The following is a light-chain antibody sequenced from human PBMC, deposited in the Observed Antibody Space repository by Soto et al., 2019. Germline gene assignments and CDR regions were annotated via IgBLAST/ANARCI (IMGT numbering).Light chain of an antibody. J-gene: IGKJ5*01. V-gene: IGKV4-1*01. CDR3: QQRSNWPPIT. CDR1: QSVLYSSSNNNY. CDR2: WAS. Sequence: DIVMTQSPDSLAVSLGERATINCKSSQSVLYSSSNNNYLAWYQQKPGQPPRLLIYWASTRESGVPDRFSGSGSGTDFTLTISSLEPEDAAVYYCQQRSNWPPITFGQGTRLEIK.